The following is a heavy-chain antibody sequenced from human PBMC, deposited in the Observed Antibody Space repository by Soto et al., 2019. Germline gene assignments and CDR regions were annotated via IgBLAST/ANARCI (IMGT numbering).Heavy chain of an antibody. J-gene: IGHJ5*02. D-gene: IGHD5-18*01. Sequence: GASVKVSCKISGHTLTEFSIHWVRQAPGKGLEWMGGIIPIFGTANYAQKFQGRVTITADKSTSTAYMELSSLRSEDTAVYYCASEVQLWLGGVSDENWFDPWGQGTLVTVSS. V-gene: IGHV1-69*06. CDR3: ASEVQLWLGGVSDENWFDP. CDR2: IIPIFGTA. CDR1: GHTLTEFS.